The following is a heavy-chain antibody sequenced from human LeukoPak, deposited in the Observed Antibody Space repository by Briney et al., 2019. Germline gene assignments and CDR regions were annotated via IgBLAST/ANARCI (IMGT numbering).Heavy chain of an antibody. J-gene: IGHJ6*03. CDR2: IYTSGST. V-gene: IGHV4-61*02. D-gene: IGHD3-10*01. CDR1: GGSISTNSYY. Sequence: SETLSLTCTVSGGSISTNSYYWSWIRQPAGKGLEWIGRIYTSGSTNYNPSLKSRVTMSIDTSKNQFSLKLSSVTAADTAVYYCARESAYYYGSGNYMDVWGKGTTVTVSS. CDR3: ARESAYYYGSGNYMDV.